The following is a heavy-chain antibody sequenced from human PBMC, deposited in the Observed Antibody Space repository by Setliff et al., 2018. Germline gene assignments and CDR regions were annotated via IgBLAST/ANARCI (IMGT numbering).Heavy chain of an antibody. J-gene: IGHJ3*02. Sequence: GASVKVSCKASGYTFTNYGVTWVRQAPGQGLEWMGWIGAYNGNTYNAHKFQGRVTMTSDTSISTAYMELSSLRSEDTAVYYCARSIESSSWYWYWAIGPTDAFDIWGQGTMVTVSS. V-gene: IGHV1-18*01. CDR2: IGAYNGNT. D-gene: IGHD6-13*01. CDR1: GYTFTNYG. CDR3: ARSIESSSWYWYWAIGPTDAFDI.